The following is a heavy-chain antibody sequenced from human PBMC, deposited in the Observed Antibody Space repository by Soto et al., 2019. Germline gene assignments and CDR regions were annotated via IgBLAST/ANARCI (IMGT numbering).Heavy chain of an antibody. CDR3: ARGSEGSGTESAFHF. CDR1: GGTFSTYT. Sequence: QVHLVQSGAEVKKPGSSVKVSCKTSGGTFSTYTVSWVRQAPGQGLEWIGRIIPILDVLTYAQKFQGRVRITGDKSTSTAYLEFASLKSEDTAMYYCARGSEGSGTESAFHFWGQGTMVTVSS. D-gene: IGHD2-15*01. CDR2: IIPILDVL. J-gene: IGHJ3*01. V-gene: IGHV1-69*02.